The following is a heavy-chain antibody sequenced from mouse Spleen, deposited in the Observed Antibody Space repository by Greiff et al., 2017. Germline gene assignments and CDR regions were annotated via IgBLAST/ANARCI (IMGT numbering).Heavy chain of an antibody. CDR2: INPSNGGT. D-gene: IGHD2-1*01. V-gene: IGHV1-53*01. Sequence: QVQLQQPGAELVKPGASVKMSCKASGYTFTSYWITWVKQRPGQGLEWIGNINPSNGGTNYNEKFKSKATLTVDKSSSTAYMQLSSLTSEDSAVYYCARIYGNYWFAYWGQGTLVTVSA. J-gene: IGHJ3*01. CDR3: ARIYGNYWFAY. CDR1: GYTFTSYW.